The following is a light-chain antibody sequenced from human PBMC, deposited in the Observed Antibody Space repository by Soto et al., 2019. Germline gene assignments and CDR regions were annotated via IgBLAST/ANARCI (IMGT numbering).Light chain of an antibody. Sequence: EIVLTKSPGTLSLSPGERATLSCRASQSVSSSSLAWYQQKPGQAPRLLIYGASRRATGIPDRFSGSGSGTDFTLTISRLEPEDFAVYYCQQYGSSPALTFGGGTKV. CDR1: QSVSSSS. CDR2: GAS. J-gene: IGKJ4*01. CDR3: QQYGSSPALT. V-gene: IGKV3-20*01.